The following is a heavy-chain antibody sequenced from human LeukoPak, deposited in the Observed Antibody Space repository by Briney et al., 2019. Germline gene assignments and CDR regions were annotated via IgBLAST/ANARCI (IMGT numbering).Heavy chain of an antibody. J-gene: IGHJ4*02. CDR3: ARQRSGIVGYFDY. CDR2: IYYSGST. Sequence: SETLSLTCTVSGGSISSYYWTWIRQPPGKGLEWIGYIYYSGSTNYNPSLKSRVTMSVDTSKNQFSLKLSSVTAADTAVYYCARQRSGIVGYFDYWGQGTLVTVSS. CDR1: GGSISSYY. D-gene: IGHD1-26*01. V-gene: IGHV4-59*08.